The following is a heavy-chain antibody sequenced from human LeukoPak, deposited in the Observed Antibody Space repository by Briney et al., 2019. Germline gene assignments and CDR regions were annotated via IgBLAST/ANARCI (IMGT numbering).Heavy chain of an antibody. CDR1: GFTFSSYD. Sequence: GGSLRLSCAACGFTFSSYDMHWVRQATGKGLEWVSAIGTAGDTYYPGSVKGQFTISRENAKNSLYLQMNSLRAGDTAVYYCAKSGATAMVTSPGYWGQGTLVTVSS. CDR3: AKSGATAMVTSPGY. CDR2: IGTAGDT. J-gene: IGHJ4*02. D-gene: IGHD5-18*01. V-gene: IGHV3-13*03.